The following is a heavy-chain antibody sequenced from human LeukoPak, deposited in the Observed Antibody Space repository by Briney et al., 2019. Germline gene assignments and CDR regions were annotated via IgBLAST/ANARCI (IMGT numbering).Heavy chain of an antibody. CDR2: ISYDGSNK. CDR1: GFTFSSYA. D-gene: IGHD3-9*01. Sequence: GRSLRLSCAASGFTFSSYAMHWVRQAPGKGLEWVAVISYDGSNKYYADSAKGRFTISRDNSKNTLYLQMNSLRAEDTAVYYCARDKLVTIFDYWGQGTLVTVSS. J-gene: IGHJ4*02. V-gene: IGHV3-30-3*01. CDR3: ARDKLVTIFDY.